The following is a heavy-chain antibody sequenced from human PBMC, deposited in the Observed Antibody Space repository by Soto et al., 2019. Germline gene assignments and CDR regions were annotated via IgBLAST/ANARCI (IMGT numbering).Heavy chain of an antibody. CDR2: IYYTGMS. D-gene: IGHD6-13*01. CDR3: ARRRRDRRGIYFYIDY. V-gene: IGHV4-39*01. J-gene: IGHJ4*02. Sequence: QLQLQESGPGLVKPSETLSLTCTVSGGSINSETYFWGWVRQPPGKGLEWIGSIYYTGMSYYSPSLQSRVTISVDTSKNQFSLKLSSVTAADTAVYYCARRRRDRRGIYFYIDYWGQGTLVSVSS. CDR1: GGSINSETYF.